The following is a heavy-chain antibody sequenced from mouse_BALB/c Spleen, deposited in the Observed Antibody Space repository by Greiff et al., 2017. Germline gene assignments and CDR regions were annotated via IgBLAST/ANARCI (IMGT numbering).Heavy chain of an antibody. D-gene: IGHD2-4*01. CDR3: VRGLRRGPDY. Sequence: QVQLKQSGPGLVAPSQSLSITCTVSGFSLTSYDISWIRQPPGKGLEWLGVIWTGGGTNYNSAFMSRLSISKDNSKSQVFLKMNSLQTDDTAIYYCVRGLRRGPDYWGQGTTLTVSS. J-gene: IGHJ2*01. CDR1: GFSLTSYD. V-gene: IGHV2-9-2*01. CDR2: IWTGGGT.